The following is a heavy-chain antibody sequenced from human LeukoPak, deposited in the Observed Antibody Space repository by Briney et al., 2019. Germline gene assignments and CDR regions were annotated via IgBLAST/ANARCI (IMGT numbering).Heavy chain of an antibody. Sequence: GASVKVSCKASGYIFIDYYIHWVRQAPGQGLEWLGWINPNNGAINYAQKFQDRVTMTRDTSISTTYMDLTSLRSDDMAVYYCARGIPGRRHFYSYYYMDVWGKGTTVTVSS. CDR3: ARGIPGRRHFYSYYYMDV. CDR2: INPNNGAI. CDR1: GYIFIDYY. D-gene: IGHD6-13*01. J-gene: IGHJ6*03. V-gene: IGHV1-2*02.